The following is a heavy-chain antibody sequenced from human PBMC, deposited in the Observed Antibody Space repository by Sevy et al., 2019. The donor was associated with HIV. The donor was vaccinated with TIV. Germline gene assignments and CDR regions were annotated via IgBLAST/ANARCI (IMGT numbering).Heavy chain of an antibody. Sequence: GGSLRLSCAASGFILRTYAMSWVRQAPGKGLEWVSGISCSNGITYYADSVKGRFTISRDNSKNTMYLEMDSLRAEDTAIYYCAKLVRLVVPDHFDYWGQGTLVTVSS. CDR3: AKLVRLVVPDHFDY. CDR2: ISCSNGIT. J-gene: IGHJ4*02. CDR1: GFILRTYA. V-gene: IGHV3-23*01. D-gene: IGHD2-2*01.